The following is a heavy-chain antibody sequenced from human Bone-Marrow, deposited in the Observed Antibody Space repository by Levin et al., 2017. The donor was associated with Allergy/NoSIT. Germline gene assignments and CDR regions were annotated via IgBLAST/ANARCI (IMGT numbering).Heavy chain of an antibody. CDR1: GYSVTQLA. CDR3: TTEAFDI. V-gene: IGHV1-24*01. CDR2: FDPEDGGT. Sequence: ASVKVSCKVSGYSVTQLAIHWVRQAPGKGLEWMGTFDPEDGGTSYSPKLQGRITITEDTSTDTAYMELTSLSSDDTAIYYCTTEAFDIWGQGTMIIVS. J-gene: IGHJ3*02.